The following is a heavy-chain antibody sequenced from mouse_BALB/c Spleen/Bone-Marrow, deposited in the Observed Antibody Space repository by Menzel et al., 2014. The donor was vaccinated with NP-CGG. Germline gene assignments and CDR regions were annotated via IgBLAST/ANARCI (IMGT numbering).Heavy chain of an antibody. V-gene: IGHV14-3*02. CDR2: IDPANGNT. Sequence: EVKVEESGAELVKPGASVKLPCTASGFNIKDTYMHWVKQRPEQGLEWIGRIDPANGNTKYDPKFQGKATITADTSSNTAYLQLSSLTSEDTAVYYCARWEYYAMDYWGQGTSVTVSS. J-gene: IGHJ4*01. D-gene: IGHD4-1*01. CDR1: GFNIKDTY. CDR3: ARWEYYAMDY.